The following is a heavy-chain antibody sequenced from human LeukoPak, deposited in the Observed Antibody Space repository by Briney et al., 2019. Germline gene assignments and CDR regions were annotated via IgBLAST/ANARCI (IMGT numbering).Heavy chain of an antibody. CDR1: GFTFSSYG. J-gene: IGHJ4*02. CDR2: ISDDGRST. D-gene: IGHD6-6*01. Sequence: GGSLRLSCAASGFTFSSYGMSWVRQAPGKGLEWVSSISDDGRSTYYADSVKGRFTISKDNSKNTMYLKMNNLRAEDTDIYYCAKRVPYTSSSVYFDYWGQGTLVTVSS. V-gene: IGHV3-23*01. CDR3: AKRVPYTSSSVYFDY.